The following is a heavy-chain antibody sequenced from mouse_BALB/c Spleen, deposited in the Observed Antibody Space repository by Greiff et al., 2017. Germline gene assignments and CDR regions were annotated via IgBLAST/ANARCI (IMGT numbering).Heavy chain of an antibody. CDR3: ARSRGTGGYYFDY. J-gene: IGHJ2*01. CDR1: GFTFSSFG. D-gene: IGHD1-1*02. Sequence: EVQRVESGGGLVQPGGSRKLSCAASGFTFSSFGMHWVRQAPEKGLEWVAYISSGSSTIYYADTVKGRFTISRDNPKNTLFLQMTSLRSEDTAMYYCARSRGTGGYYFDYWGQGTTLTVSS. CDR2: ISSGSSTI. V-gene: IGHV5-17*02.